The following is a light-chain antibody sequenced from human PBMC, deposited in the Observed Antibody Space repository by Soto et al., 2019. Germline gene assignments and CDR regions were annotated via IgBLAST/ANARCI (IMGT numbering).Light chain of an antibody. J-gene: IGLJ1*01. CDR3: SSYAGSNNFV. CDR2: GNN. V-gene: IGLV1-40*01. Sequence: QSVLTQTPSVSGAPGQRVTISCTGSSSDIGAGYDVHWYQQFPGTAPKLLIYGNNNRPSGVPDRFSGSKSGTSASLAITGLQAEDESDYYCSSYAGSNNFVFGSGTKLTVL. CDR1: SSDIGAGYD.